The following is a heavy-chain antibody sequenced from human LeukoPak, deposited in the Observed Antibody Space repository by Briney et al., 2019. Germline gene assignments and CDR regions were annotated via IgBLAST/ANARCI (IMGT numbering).Heavy chain of an antibody. CDR2: IIPILGIA. D-gene: IGHD2-2*01. Sequence: VKVSCKASGGTFSSYTISWVRQAPGQGLEWMRRIIPILGIANYAQKSQGRVTITADKSTSTAYMELSSLRSEDTAVYYCSVVPAATSTGYYFDYWGQGTLVTVSS. J-gene: IGHJ4*02. V-gene: IGHV1-69*02. CDR3: SVVPAATSTGYYFDY. CDR1: GGTFSSYT.